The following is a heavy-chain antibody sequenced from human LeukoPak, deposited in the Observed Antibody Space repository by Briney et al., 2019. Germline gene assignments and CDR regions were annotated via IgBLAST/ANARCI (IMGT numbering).Heavy chain of an antibody. CDR1: GFTFSDYY. V-gene: IGHV3-11*01. CDR2: ISSSGSTI. D-gene: IGHD3-10*01. CDR3: ARGNRYYYGSGSAFDI. Sequence: GGSLRLSCAASGFTFSDYYMSWIRQAPGKGLEWVSYISSSGSTIYYADSVKGRFTISRNNAKNSLYLQMNSLRAEDTAVYYCARGNRYYYGSGSAFDIWGQGTMVTVSS. J-gene: IGHJ3*02.